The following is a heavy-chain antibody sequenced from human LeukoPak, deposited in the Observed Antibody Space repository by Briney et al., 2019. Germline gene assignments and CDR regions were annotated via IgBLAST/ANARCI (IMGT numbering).Heavy chain of an antibody. J-gene: IGHJ4*02. Sequence: GGSLRLSCAASGFTFSSYEMNWVRQAPGEGLEWVSYISRSSSTIYYADSVKGRFTISRDNAKNSLYLKMKSLSAEHTGVYYCARDLGVKCGVVVPAAFRGGRGTLVTVSS. V-gene: IGHV3-48*01. D-gene: IGHD2-2*01. CDR3: ARDLGVKCGVVVPAAFR. CDR1: GFTFSSYE. CDR2: ISRSSSTI.